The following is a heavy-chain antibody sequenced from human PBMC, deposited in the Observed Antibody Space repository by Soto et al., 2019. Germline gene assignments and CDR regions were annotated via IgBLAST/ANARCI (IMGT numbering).Heavy chain of an antibody. Sequence: QVQLVQSGAEVKKPGSSVKVSCKASGGTFSSYTISWVRQAPGQGLEWMGRIIPILGIANYAQKFQGRVTITADKSTSTAYMELSSLRSEDTAVYYCARDLDIAAAGTLDPWGQGTLVTVSS. CDR3: ARDLDIAAAGTLDP. D-gene: IGHD6-13*01. V-gene: IGHV1-69*08. J-gene: IGHJ5*02. CDR2: IIPILGIA. CDR1: GGTFSSYT.